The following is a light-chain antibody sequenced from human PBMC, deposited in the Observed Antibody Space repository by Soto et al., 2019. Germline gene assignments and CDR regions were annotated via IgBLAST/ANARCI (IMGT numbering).Light chain of an antibody. V-gene: IGLV1-40*01. J-gene: IGLJ2*01. CDR3: QSYDHNLSGVL. Sequence: QAVLTQPPSVSGAPGQRVTISCAGSASNIGASYDVHWYQQVPGTAPKLLIYGNFNRPSGVPDRFSGSKSGTSASLAITGLQAEDEADYYCQSYDHNLSGVLFGGGTKLTVL. CDR2: GNF. CDR1: ASNIGASYD.